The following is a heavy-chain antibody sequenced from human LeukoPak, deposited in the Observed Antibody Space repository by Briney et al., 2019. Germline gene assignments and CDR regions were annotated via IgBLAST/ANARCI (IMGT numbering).Heavy chain of an antibody. CDR1: GGTFSSYA. D-gene: IGHD5-18*01. Sequence: SVKISCKASGGTFSSYAISWVRQAPGQGLEWMGGIIPIFGTANYAQKFQGRVTITTDESTSTAYMELSSLRSEDTAVYYCARPNAGGYSYGYDYWGQGTLVTVSS. CDR3: ARPNAGGYSYGYDY. V-gene: IGHV1-69*05. CDR2: IIPIFGTA. J-gene: IGHJ4*02.